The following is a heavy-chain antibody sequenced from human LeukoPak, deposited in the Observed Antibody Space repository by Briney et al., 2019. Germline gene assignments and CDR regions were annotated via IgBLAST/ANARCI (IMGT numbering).Heavy chain of an antibody. D-gene: IGHD6-19*01. CDR1: GGTFSRYA. CDR2: IIPMFGIA. Sequence: SVKVSCKASGGTFSRYAISWVRQAPGQGLEWMGGIIPMFGIATYAQKFQGRVTITADESTSTAYMELSSFRSEDTAVYYCARAGPYTGGWRGFDYWGQGTLVTVSS. J-gene: IGHJ4*02. V-gene: IGHV1-69*13. CDR3: ARAGPYTGGWRGFDY.